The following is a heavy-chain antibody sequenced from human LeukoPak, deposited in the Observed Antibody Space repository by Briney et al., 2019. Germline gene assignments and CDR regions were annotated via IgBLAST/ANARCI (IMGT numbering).Heavy chain of an antibody. V-gene: IGHV4-34*01. Sequence: PSETLSLTCAVYGWSFSGYYWSWLRQPPGKGLEWIGEINHSGSTNYNQSLMSRVTISVDTSKNQFSLKLTSVTAADTAVYYCARHASLSIAAYFQYWGQGTLVTVSS. D-gene: IGHD6-6*01. CDR3: ARHASLSIAAYFQY. J-gene: IGHJ4*02. CDR1: GWSFSGYY. CDR2: INHSGST.